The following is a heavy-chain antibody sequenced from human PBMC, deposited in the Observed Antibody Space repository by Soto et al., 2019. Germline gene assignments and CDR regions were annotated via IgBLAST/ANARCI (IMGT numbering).Heavy chain of an antibody. V-gene: IGHV4-34*01. CDR1: GGSFSGYY. CDR3: ARDVVISITMVRGVISHFDY. Sequence: PSETLSLTCAVYGGSFSGYYWSWIRQPPGKGLEWIGEINHSGSTNYNPSLKSRVTISVDTSKNQFSLKLSSVTAADTAVYYCARDVVISITMVRGVISHFDYWGQGTLVTVSS. J-gene: IGHJ4*02. D-gene: IGHD3-10*01. CDR2: INHSGST.